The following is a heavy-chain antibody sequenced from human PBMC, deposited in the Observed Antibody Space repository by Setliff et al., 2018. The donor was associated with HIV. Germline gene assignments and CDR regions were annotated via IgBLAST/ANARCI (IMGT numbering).Heavy chain of an antibody. CDR3: ARGRSRYYYDGSGYYVDY. V-gene: IGHV4-59*01. Sequence: SETLSLTCKVSGGSISSYYWSWIRQPPGKGLEWIGYIYYSGNTNYNPSLKGRVTLSVDTSKNQLSLKLSSVTAADTAVYYCARGRSRYYYDGSGYYVDYWGQGTLVTVSS. CDR1: GGSISSYY. CDR2: IYYSGNT. D-gene: IGHD3-22*01. J-gene: IGHJ4*02.